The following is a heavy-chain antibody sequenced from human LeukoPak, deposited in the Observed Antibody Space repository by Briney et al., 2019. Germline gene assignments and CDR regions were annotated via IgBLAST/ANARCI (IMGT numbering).Heavy chain of an antibody. CDR2: INPSGGST. D-gene: IGHD1-26*01. J-gene: IGHJ4*02. CDR3: ASLGWESAW. Sequence: ASVKVSCKASGYTFTSYYMHWVRQAPGQGLEWMGIINPSGGSTTYSQKFQGRVTMTRDTSTSTVYMEVSSLRSEDTAVYYCASLGWESAWWGQGTLVTVSS. V-gene: IGHV1-46*01. CDR1: GYTFTSYY.